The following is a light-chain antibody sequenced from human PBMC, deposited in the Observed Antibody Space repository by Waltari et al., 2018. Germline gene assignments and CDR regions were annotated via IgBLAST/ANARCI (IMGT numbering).Light chain of an antibody. CDR2: AVS. CDR3: ASFRSDSTYV. V-gene: IGLV2-14*01. J-gene: IGLJ1*01. CDR1: TSDVGGSNY. Sequence: SALTQPASVSGSPGQSITISCTGTTSDVGGSNYVSWYQQDPGKAPKLIIFAVSNRPAGGFIRFSGAKSGNTASLTISGLQAEDDADYYCASFRSDSTYVFGTGTKVTVL.